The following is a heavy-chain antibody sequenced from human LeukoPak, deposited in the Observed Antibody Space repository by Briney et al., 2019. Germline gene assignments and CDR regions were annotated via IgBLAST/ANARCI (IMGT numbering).Heavy chain of an antibody. CDR2: ISSSSSYI. D-gene: IGHD1-14*01. CDR1: GFTFSSYS. J-gene: IGHJ6*03. Sequence: GGSLRLSCAASGFTFSSYSMNWVRQAPGKGLEWVSSISSSSSYIYYVDSVKGRFTVSRDNAKNSLYLQMNSLRAEDTAVYYCARGTRYRSPYYMDVWGKGTTVTVSS. CDR3: ARGTRYRSPYYMDV. V-gene: IGHV3-21*01.